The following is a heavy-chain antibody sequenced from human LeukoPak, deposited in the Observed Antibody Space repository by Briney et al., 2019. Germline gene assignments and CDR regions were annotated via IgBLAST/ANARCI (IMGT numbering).Heavy chain of an antibody. V-gene: IGHV4-39*07. CDR1: GGSISSSSYY. D-gene: IGHD6-19*01. J-gene: IGHJ4*02. Sequence: PSETLSLTCTVSGGSISSSSYYWGWIRQPPGKGLEWIGEIHHSGSTNYNPSLKSRVTISVDKSKNQFSLKLSSVTAADTAVYYCASKLTAVAGYFDCWGQGTLVTVSS. CDR2: IHHSGST. CDR3: ASKLTAVAGYFDC.